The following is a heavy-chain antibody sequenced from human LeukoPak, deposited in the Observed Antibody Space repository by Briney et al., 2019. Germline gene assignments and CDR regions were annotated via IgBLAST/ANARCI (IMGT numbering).Heavy chain of an antibody. CDR2: IIPIFGTA. CDR1: GGTFSSYA. D-gene: IGHD3-10*01. Sequence: SVKVSCKASGGTFSSYAISWVRQAPGQGLEWMGGIIPIFGTANYAQKFQGRVTITADKSTSTAYMELSSLRSEDTAVYYCAALDYCGSGRSYDAFDIWGQGTMVTVSS. J-gene: IGHJ3*02. CDR3: AALDYCGSGRSYDAFDI. V-gene: IGHV1-69*06.